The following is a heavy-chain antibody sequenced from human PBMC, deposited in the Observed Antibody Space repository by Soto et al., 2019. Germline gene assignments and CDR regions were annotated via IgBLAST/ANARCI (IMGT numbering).Heavy chain of an antibody. Sequence: GGSLRLSCAASGFSFSSYWMSWVRQAPGKGLEWVANIKQDVSEKYYVDSVKGRFTISRDNAKNSLYLQMNSLRAEDTAVYYCARDHRDFWSGYKYYYYYGIDVWGQGTTVTVS. CDR3: ARDHRDFWSGYKYYYYYGIDV. D-gene: IGHD3-3*01. CDR2: IKQDVSEK. J-gene: IGHJ6*02. CDR1: GFSFSSYW. V-gene: IGHV3-7*01.